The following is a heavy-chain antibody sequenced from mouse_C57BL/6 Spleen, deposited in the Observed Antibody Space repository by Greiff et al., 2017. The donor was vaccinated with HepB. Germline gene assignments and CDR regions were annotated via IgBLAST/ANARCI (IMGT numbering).Heavy chain of an antibody. V-gene: IGHV1-69*01. CDR1: GYTFTSYW. J-gene: IGHJ4*01. CDR3: ARRRGNYGGGAMDY. Sequence: QVQLQQPGAELVMPGASVKLSCKASGYTFTSYWMHWVKQRPGQGLEWIGEIDPSDSYTNYNQKFKGKSTLTVDKSASTAYMQLSSLTSEDSAVDYCARRRGNYGGGAMDYWGQGTSVTVSS. D-gene: IGHD2-1*01. CDR2: IDPSDSYT.